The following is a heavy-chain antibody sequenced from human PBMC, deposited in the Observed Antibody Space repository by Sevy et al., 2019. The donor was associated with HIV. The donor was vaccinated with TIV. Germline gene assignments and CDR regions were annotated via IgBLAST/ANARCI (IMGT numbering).Heavy chain of an antibody. J-gene: IGHJ4*02. Sequence: SGPTLVKPTQTLTLTCTFSGFSLSTSGVGVGWIRQPPGKVLEWLAVIYWDDDKRYSPSLKSRLTITKDTSKKQVVLTMTNMDPVDTATYYCAHSGGLYRSDWKYHFDYWGQGALVTVSS. V-gene: IGHV2-5*02. D-gene: IGHD6-19*01. CDR1: GFSLSTSGVG. CDR2: IYWDDDK. CDR3: AHSGGLYRSDWKYHFDY.